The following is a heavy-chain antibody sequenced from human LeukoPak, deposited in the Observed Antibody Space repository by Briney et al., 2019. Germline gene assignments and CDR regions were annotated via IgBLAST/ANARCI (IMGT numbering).Heavy chain of an antibody. D-gene: IGHD3-3*01. CDR2: INPSGGST. J-gene: IGHJ5*02. Sequence: RASVKVSCKASGYTFTSYYMHWVRQAPGQGLEWMGIINPSGGSTNYAQKFQGRVTITADESTSTAYMELSSLRSEDTAVYYCARGNTYYDFWSGYYRKPDWFDPWGQGTLVTVSS. CDR1: GYTFTSYY. CDR3: ARGNTYYDFWSGYYRKPDWFDP. V-gene: IGHV1-46*01.